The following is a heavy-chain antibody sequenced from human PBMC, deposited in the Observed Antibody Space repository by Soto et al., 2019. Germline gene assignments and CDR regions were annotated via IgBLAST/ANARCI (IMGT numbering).Heavy chain of an antibody. CDR1: GFTFSSYG. CDR3: ARDPPTYGDFLFDY. V-gene: IGHV3-33*01. CDR2: IYYDGSNK. J-gene: IGHJ4*02. D-gene: IGHD4-17*01. Sequence: QVQLVESGGGVVQPGRSLRLSCAASGFTFSSYGMHWVRQAPGKGLEWVAMIYYDGSNKYYADSVKGRFTISRDNSKNTLFLQMDSLTAEDTAVYYCARDPPTYGDFLFDYWGQGTLVIVSS.